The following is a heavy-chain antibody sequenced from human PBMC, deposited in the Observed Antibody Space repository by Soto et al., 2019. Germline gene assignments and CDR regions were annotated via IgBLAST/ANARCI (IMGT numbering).Heavy chain of an antibody. J-gene: IGHJ4*02. Sequence: EVQLVESGGGLVQPGGSLRLSCAASGLTLSGYWMNWVRQAPGRGLEWVANIKYDGSEKYYVDSVKGRFTISRDNAKNLLYLQMNSLTVEDTAVYFCATSNCPLYWGQGTLVTVSS. D-gene: IGHD2-15*01. CDR1: GLTLSGYW. CDR3: ATSNCPLY. V-gene: IGHV3-7*05. CDR2: IKYDGSEK.